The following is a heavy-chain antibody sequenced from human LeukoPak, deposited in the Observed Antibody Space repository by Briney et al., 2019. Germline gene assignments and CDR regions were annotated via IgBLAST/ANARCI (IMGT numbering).Heavy chain of an antibody. D-gene: IGHD4-11*01. V-gene: IGHV4-4*07. Sequence: SETLSLTCTVSGGSISSYYWSWIRQPAGKGLEWIGRIYTSGSTNYNPSLKSRVTMSVDTSKNQFSLKLSSVTAADTAVYYCARGFSKGGYYYYYMDVWGKGTTVSVSS. CDR3: ARGFSKGGYYYYYMDV. CDR2: IYTSGST. J-gene: IGHJ6*03. CDR1: GGSISSYY.